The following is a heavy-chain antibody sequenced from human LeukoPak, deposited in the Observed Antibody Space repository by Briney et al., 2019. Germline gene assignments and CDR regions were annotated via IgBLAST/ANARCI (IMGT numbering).Heavy chain of an antibody. V-gene: IGHV3-21*01. CDR2: ISSSSSYI. CDR3: ARDHWVRGVMASYSYFGMDV. J-gene: IGHJ6*02. Sequence: GGSLRLSCAASGFTFSSYSMNWVRQAPGKGLEWVSSISSSSSYIYYADSVKGRFTISRDNAKNSLYLQMNSLRVEDTAVYYCARDHWVRGVMASYSYFGMDVWGQGTTVTVSS. D-gene: IGHD3-10*01. CDR1: GFTFSSYS.